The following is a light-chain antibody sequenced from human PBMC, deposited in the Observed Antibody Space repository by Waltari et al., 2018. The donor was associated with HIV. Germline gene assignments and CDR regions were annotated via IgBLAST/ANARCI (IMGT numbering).Light chain of an antibody. V-gene: IGLV1-44*01. Sequence: QSVLTQPPSASGTPGQRVTISCSGSSSNIGSNTVNWYQQLPGTAPKLLIYSNNQRPSGVPDRFSGSKSGTSASLAISGLQSEDEADYYCATWDDSLNGRWVFGGGTK. CDR2: SNN. J-gene: IGLJ3*02. CDR3: ATWDDSLNGRWV. CDR1: SSNIGSNT.